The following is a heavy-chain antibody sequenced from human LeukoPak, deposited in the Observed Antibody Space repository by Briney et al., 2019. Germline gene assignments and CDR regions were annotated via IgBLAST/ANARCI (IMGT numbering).Heavy chain of an antibody. J-gene: IGHJ4*02. CDR3: AKQYYFDSLRYFDS. Sequence: PGGSLRLSCAASGFTFSSYAMSWVRQAPGQGLEWVSSISSSGVSTYYADSVKGRFTISRDNSKNTLYLQMNSLRAEDTAEYYCAKQYYFDSLRYFDSWGQGTLVTGSS. V-gene: IGHV3-23*01. CDR1: GFTFSSYA. CDR2: ISSSGVST. D-gene: IGHD3-22*01.